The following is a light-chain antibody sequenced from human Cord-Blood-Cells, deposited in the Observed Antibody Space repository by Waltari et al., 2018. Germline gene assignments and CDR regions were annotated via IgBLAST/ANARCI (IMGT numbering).Light chain of an antibody. V-gene: IGLV2-14*01. Sequence: QSALTQPASVSGSPGQSTTISCTGTSNDVGGYNYVSWYQQHPGKAPKLMIYDVSKRPSGVSNRFSGSKSGNTASLTISGLQAEDEADYYCSSYTSSSNWVFGGGTKLTVL. CDR1: SNDVGGYNY. J-gene: IGLJ3*02. CDR3: SSYTSSSNWV. CDR2: DVS.